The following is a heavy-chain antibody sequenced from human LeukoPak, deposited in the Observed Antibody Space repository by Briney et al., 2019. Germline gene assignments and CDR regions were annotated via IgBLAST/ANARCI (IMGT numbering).Heavy chain of an antibody. V-gene: IGHV3-30*02. J-gene: IGHJ4*02. Sequence: PGGSVRLSCEASGFTFSSYGMHWVRQAPGKGLEGVAFIRYDGSNKYYADSVKGRFTISRDNAKNTLYLQMNSLRAEDTAVYYCAREGHDSSGYYYDYWGQGTLVTVSS. D-gene: IGHD3-22*01. CDR3: AREGHDSSGYYYDY. CDR1: GFTFSSYG. CDR2: IRYDGSNK.